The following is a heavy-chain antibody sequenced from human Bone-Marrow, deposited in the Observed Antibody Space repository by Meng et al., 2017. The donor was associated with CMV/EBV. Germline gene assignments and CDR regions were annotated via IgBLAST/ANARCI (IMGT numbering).Heavy chain of an antibody. CDR1: GSTFTGYY. J-gene: IGHJ4*02. Sequence: SGSTFTGYYIHWVRQAPGQGLEWMGWINPNSGGTNYAQKFQGRVTMTRDTSISTAYMELSRLRSDDTAVYYCARGWRDGYNYALFGYWGQGTLVTVSS. D-gene: IGHD5-24*01. V-gene: IGHV1-2*02. CDR3: ARGWRDGYNYALFGY. CDR2: INPNSGGT.